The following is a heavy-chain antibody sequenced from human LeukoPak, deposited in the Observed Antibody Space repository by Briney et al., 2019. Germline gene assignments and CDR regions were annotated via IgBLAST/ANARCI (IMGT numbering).Heavy chain of an antibody. V-gene: IGHV3-7*04. CDR1: GFTFSSFW. Sequence: GGSLRLSCAASGFTFSSFWMSWVRQAPGKGLEWVANIKHDGSEKYYVDSVRGRFTISRDNAKDSLYLEMNSLRGEDTAVYYCARDRNLDYWGQGTLVTVSS. J-gene: IGHJ4*02. CDR3: ARDRNLDY. CDR2: IKHDGSEK.